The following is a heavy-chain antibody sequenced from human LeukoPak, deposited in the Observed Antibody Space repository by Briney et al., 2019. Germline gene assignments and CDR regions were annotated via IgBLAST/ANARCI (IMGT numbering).Heavy chain of an antibody. V-gene: IGHV4-39*01. J-gene: IGHJ4*02. Sequence: PSETLSLTCTVSGDSTSSDRYYGGWVRQPPGKGLEWIGNIYYSGSTYYNPSLKSRVTMSVDTSKNQFFLKLNSVTAADTAVYYCARGRPYSGGYPLDYGGQGTLATVPA. CDR1: GDSTSSDRYY. CDR3: ARGRPYSGGYPLDY. CDR2: IYYSGST. D-gene: IGHD1-26*01.